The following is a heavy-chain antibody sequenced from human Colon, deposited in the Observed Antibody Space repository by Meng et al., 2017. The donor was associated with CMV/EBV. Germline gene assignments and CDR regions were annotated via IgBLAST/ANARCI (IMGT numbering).Heavy chain of an antibody. CDR2: INPNSGGT. CDR1: GYTFTGYF. Sequence: VLLRQTWGAVNTPRASVTVHCKASGYTFTGYFMYWARQAPGQGLAWMGSINPNSGGTNYAQKFQGRVTMTRDTSINTAYKELSRLRSDDTAVYYCATVSGGDFDYWGQGTLVTVSS. J-gene: IGHJ4*02. V-gene: IGHV1-2*02. CDR3: ATVSGGDFDY. D-gene: IGHD1-26*01.